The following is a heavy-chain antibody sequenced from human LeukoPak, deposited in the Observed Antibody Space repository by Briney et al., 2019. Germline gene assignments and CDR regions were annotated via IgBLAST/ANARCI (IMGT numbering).Heavy chain of an antibody. V-gene: IGHV1-2*02. CDR1: GYTFTDYY. J-gene: IGHJ4*02. CDR3: ARDRGLFDY. CDR2: LNPNSGDT. Sequence: GASVKVSCKASGYTFTDYYMHWVRQAPGQGLEWMGWLNPNSGDTNYAQKFQGRVSMTRDTSISTAYMDLSDLRSDDTAVYYCARDRGLFDYWGQGTLVTVSS.